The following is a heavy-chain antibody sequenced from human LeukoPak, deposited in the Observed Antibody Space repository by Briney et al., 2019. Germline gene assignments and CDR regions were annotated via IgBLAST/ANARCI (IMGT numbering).Heavy chain of an antibody. D-gene: IGHD5-18*01. CDR1: GFTFSTFA. CDR3: ARDRGWIQHDI. V-gene: IGHV3-23*01. J-gene: IGHJ3*02. CDR2: ITGAGDTT. Sequence: GGSLRLSCAASGFTFSTFAMSWVRQDPGRGLEWVSSITGAGDTTYYPESVKGRFIISRDNSKNTLYLQMNSLRAEDTAVYYCARDRGWIQHDIWGQGTMVTVSS.